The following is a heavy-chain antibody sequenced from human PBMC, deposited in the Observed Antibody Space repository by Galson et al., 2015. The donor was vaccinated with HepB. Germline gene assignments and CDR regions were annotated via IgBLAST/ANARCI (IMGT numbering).Heavy chain of an antibody. CDR2: INHSGST. V-gene: IGHV4-34*01. CDR3: ASFELERFYFGY. CDR1: GGSFSGYY. J-gene: IGHJ4*02. D-gene: IGHD1-1*01. Sequence: LSLTCAVYGGSFSGYYWSWIRQPPGKGLEWIGEINHSGSTNYNPSLKSRVTISVDTSKNQFSLKLSSVTAADTAVYYCASFELERFYFGYWGQGTLVTVSS.